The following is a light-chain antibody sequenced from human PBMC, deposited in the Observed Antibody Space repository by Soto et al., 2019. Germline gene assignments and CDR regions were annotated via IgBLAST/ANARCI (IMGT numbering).Light chain of an antibody. V-gene: IGKV1-39*01. J-gene: IGKJ2*01. CDR1: QSINSY. CDR2: AAS. CDR3: HQSYSTPYT. Sequence: DIQMTQSPSSLSASVGDRVTITCRASQSINSYLNWYQQKPGKAPKLPIYAASGLQSGVPSRFSGSGSGTDFTLTFSSLEPEDFAPYYCHQSYSTPYTFGQGTKLEIK.